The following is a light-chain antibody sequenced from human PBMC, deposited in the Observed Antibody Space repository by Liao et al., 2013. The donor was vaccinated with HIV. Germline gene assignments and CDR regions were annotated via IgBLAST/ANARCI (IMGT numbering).Light chain of an antibody. CDR3: QAWDSSIWV. V-gene: IGLV3-1*01. J-gene: IGLJ3*02. CDR2: QDS. CDR1: KLGDKY. Sequence: SYEVTQPPSVSVSPGQTASISCSGDKLGDKYACWYQQRPGQSPVLVIYQDSKRPSGIPERFSGSNSGNTATLTISGTQAMDEADYYCQAWDSSIWVFGGGTKLTVL.